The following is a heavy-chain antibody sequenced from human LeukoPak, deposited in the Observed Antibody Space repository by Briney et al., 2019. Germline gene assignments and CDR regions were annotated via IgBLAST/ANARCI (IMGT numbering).Heavy chain of an antibody. CDR1: GYSFTNYW. D-gene: IGHD3-10*01. J-gene: IGHJ4*02. CDR3: ARSYGSGSSFDY. Sequence: GESLKISCKASGYSFTNYWIGWVRQMPGKGLEWMGIVYPDDSDTRYSPSFQGQVTISADKSISTAYLQWSGLKASDTAMYYCARSYGSGSSFDYWGQGTLVTVSS. V-gene: IGHV5-51*01. CDR2: VYPDDSDT.